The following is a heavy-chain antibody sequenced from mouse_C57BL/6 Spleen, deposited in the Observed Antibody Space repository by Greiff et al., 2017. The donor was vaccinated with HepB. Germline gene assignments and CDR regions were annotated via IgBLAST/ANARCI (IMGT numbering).Heavy chain of an antibody. CDR1: GYTFTSYW. Sequence: QVQLQQPGAELVTPGASVKLSCKASGYTFTSYWMHWVKQSPGQGLEWIGEIDRSDSYTNYNQQFKGKSNLTVDKSTSTAYMQLSSLTSEDSAVYYCARRGDSSGQGFAYWGQGTLVTVSA. CDR3: ARRGDSSGQGFAY. V-gene: IGHV1-69*01. J-gene: IGHJ3*01. D-gene: IGHD3-2*02. CDR2: IDRSDSYT.